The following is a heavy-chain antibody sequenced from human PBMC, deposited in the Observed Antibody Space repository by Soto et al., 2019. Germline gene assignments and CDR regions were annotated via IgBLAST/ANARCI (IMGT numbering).Heavy chain of an antibody. D-gene: IGHD3-22*01. Sequence: EVQLLESGGGSVQPGGSLRLSCAASGFTFSSYAMSWVRQAPGKGLEWVSAISGSGGSTYYADSVKGRFTISRDNSKNTLYLQMNSLRAEDTAVYYCAKDWSQPPYYYDSSGYYLFDYWGQGTLVTVSS. CDR1: GFTFSSYA. J-gene: IGHJ4*02. CDR2: ISGSGGST. V-gene: IGHV3-23*01. CDR3: AKDWSQPPYYYDSSGYYLFDY.